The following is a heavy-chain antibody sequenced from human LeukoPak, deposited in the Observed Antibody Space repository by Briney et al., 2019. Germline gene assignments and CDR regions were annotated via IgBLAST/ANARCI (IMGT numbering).Heavy chain of an antibody. D-gene: IGHD3-9*01. Sequence: GSSVKVSCKASGGTFSSYAISWVRQAPGQGLEWMGRIIPILGIANYAQKFQGRVTITADKSTSAAYMELSSLRSEDTAVYYCVLGGPNFDWLLSSGVSKDFDYWGQGTLVTVSS. CDR2: IIPILGIA. J-gene: IGHJ4*02. CDR3: VLGGPNFDWLLSSGVSKDFDY. V-gene: IGHV1-69*04. CDR1: GGTFSSYA.